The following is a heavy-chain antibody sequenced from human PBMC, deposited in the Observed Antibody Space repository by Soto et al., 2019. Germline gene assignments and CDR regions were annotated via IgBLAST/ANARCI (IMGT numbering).Heavy chain of an antibody. D-gene: IGHD6-19*01. Sequence: PGGSLRLSCAASGFTFDDYGMSWVRQAPGKGLERVSGINWNGGSTGYADSVKGRFTISRDNAKNSLYLQMNSLRAEDTALYYCARDRWVLAVAGTPLYYGMDVWGQGTTVTVSS. CDR2: INWNGGST. CDR3: ARDRWVLAVAGTPLYYGMDV. J-gene: IGHJ6*02. V-gene: IGHV3-20*04. CDR1: GFTFDDYG.